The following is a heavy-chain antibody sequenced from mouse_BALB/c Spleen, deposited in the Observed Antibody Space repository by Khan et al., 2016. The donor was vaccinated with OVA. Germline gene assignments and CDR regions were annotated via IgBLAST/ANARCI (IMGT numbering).Heavy chain of an antibody. V-gene: IGHV2-6-1*01. CDR3: ARQPYYHYYVMDY. Sequence: QVQLKQSGPALVAPSQSLSITCTISGFSLTDYGVHWVRQPPGKGLEWLVVIWSDGSTTYYSALKSRLSTSKDNSKSQAFLKMNSLQTDDTAVYYCARQPYYHYYVMDYWGQGTSVTVSS. D-gene: IGHD2-10*01. J-gene: IGHJ4*01. CDR2: IWSDGST. CDR1: GFSLTDYG.